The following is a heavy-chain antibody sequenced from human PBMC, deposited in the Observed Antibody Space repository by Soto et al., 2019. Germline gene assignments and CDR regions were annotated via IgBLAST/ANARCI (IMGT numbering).Heavy chain of an antibody. Sequence: EVQLVESGGGLVKPGGSLRLSCAASGFTFSSYSMNWVRQAPGKGLEWVSSISSSSSYIYYADSVKGRFTISRDNAKNSLYLQMNSLRAEDTAVYYCAGEYYGSGSYYWYFDLWGRGTLVTVSS. J-gene: IGHJ2*01. CDR2: ISSSSSYI. V-gene: IGHV3-21*01. D-gene: IGHD3-10*01. CDR1: GFTFSSYS. CDR3: AGEYYGSGSYYWYFDL.